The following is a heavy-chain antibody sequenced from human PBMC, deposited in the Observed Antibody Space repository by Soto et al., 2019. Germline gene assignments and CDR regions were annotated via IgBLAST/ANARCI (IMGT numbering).Heavy chain of an antibody. D-gene: IGHD1-26*01. CDR3: TRALSGSYDH. CDR1: GDSVSSKSAA. CDR2: TYYRSKWST. J-gene: IGHJ5*02. V-gene: IGHV6-1*01. Sequence: HTLSLTCAISGDSVSSKSAAWNWIRQSPSRGLEWLGRTYYRSKWSTDYAISVKSRITINPDTSNNHFSLQLKSVTPEDTAVYYCTRALSGSYDHWGQGNPVPVAS.